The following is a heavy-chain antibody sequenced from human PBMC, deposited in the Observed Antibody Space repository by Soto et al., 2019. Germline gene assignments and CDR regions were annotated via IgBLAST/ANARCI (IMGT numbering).Heavy chain of an antibody. Sequence: QLQLQESGPRLVKPSETLSLTCTVSGGSISSSSYWGWIRQPPGKGLEWIGSIYSIGSTYYNPSLKSRVTISVDTSKNQFSLKLSSVTAADTAVYYCRRSSRYSTDVWGQGTTVTVSS. V-gene: IGHV4-39*01. D-gene: IGHD6-13*01. J-gene: IGHJ6*02. CDR2: IYSIGST. CDR1: GGSISSSSY. CDR3: RRSSRYSTDV.